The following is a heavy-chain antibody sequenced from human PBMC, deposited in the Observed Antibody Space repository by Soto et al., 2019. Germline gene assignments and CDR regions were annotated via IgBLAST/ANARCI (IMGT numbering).Heavy chain of an antibody. CDR1: GLTYSTYW. V-gene: IGHV3-74*03. CDR2: INSDGRTT. Sequence: EVQLVESGGGLVQPGGSLRLSCTASGLTYSTYWMHWVRQAPGKGLVWVARINSDGRTTTYADSVKGRFTISRDNAKNSLYLQMNSLSAEDTAIYYCATVATGSYLCFDPWGQGTLVTVSS. J-gene: IGHJ5*02. CDR3: ATVATGSYLCFDP. D-gene: IGHD1-26*01.